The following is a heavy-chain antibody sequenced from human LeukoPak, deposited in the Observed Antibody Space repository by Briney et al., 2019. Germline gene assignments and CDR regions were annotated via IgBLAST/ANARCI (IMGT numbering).Heavy chain of an antibody. J-gene: IGHJ4*02. CDR2: IKQDGSEK. CDR1: GFTFSSYW. CDR3: ARDSKIQLCDY. D-gene: IGHD5-18*01. Sequence: SGGSLRLSCAASGFTFSSYWMSWVRQAPGKGLEWVANIKQDGSEKYYVNSVKGRFTISRDNAKNSLYLQMNSLRAEDTAVYYCARDSKIQLCDYWGQGTLVTVSS. V-gene: IGHV3-7*01.